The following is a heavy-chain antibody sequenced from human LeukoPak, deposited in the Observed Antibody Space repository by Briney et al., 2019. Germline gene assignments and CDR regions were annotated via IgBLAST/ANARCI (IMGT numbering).Heavy chain of an antibody. Sequence: GGSLRLSCAASGFTFSDYYMSWIRQAPGKGLEWVSYISSSGSTIYYADSVKGRFTISRDNAKNSLYLQMNSLKTEDTAVYYCARDQLAAYGSGSYYVYWGQGTLVTVSS. V-gene: IGHV3-11*04. CDR1: GFTFSDYY. CDR3: ARDQLAAYGSGSYYVY. J-gene: IGHJ4*02. D-gene: IGHD3-10*01. CDR2: ISSSGSTI.